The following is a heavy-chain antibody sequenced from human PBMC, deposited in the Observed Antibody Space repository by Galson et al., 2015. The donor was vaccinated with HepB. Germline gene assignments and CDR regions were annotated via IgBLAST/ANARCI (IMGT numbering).Heavy chain of an antibody. CDR3: AREREQWHLGGNWFDP. D-gene: IGHD6-19*01. V-gene: IGHV1-2*02. Sequence: SVKVSCKASGYTFTGYYMHWVRQAPGQGLEWMGWINPNSGGTNYAEKFQGRVTMTRDTSISAAYMELSRLRSDDTAVYYCAREREQWHLGGNWFDPWGQGTLVTVSS. CDR2: INPNSGGT. J-gene: IGHJ5*02. CDR1: GYTFTGYY.